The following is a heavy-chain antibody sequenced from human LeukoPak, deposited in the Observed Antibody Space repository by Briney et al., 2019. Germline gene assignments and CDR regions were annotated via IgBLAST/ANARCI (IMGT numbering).Heavy chain of an antibody. J-gene: IGHJ5*02. CDR3: ATVVVRGSSWDLWFDP. D-gene: IGHD6-13*01. CDR1: GYTLTELS. V-gene: IGHV1-24*01. Sequence: ASVKVSCKVSGYTLTELSMHWVRQAPGKGLEWMGGFDPEDGETIYAQKFQGRVTMTEDTSTDTAYMELSSLRSEDTAVYYCATVVVRGSSWDLWFDPWGQGTLVTVSS. CDR2: FDPEDGET.